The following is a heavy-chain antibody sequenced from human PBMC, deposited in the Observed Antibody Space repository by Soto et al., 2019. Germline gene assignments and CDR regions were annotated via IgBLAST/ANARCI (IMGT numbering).Heavy chain of an antibody. CDR2: IYYSGST. CDR3: AREQWLPREWYFDY. D-gene: IGHD6-19*01. CDR1: GGSISSSSYY. Sequence: PSETLSLTCTVSGGSISSSSYYWGWIRQPPGKGLEWIGSIYYSGSTYYNPSLKSRVTISVDTSKNQFSLKLSSVTAADTAVYYCAREQWLPREWYFDYWGQGTLVTVSS. J-gene: IGHJ4*02. V-gene: IGHV4-39*01.